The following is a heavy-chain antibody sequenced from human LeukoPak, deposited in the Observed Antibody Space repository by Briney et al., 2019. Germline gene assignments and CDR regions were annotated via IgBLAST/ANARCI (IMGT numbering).Heavy chain of an antibody. J-gene: IGHJ4*02. D-gene: IGHD5-12*01. CDR1: GFSPSSYS. CDR3: ARVEASGYDYGAFDS. Sequence: GGSLRPSGEGSGFSPSSYSMHWVGQAPGKGREWGANIKKDGSEKYYVDSVKGRLTISRDNAKNSLSLQMNSLRAEDTAVYYCARVEASGYDYGAFDSWGQGTLVTVSS. CDR2: IKKDGSEK. V-gene: IGHV3-7*01.